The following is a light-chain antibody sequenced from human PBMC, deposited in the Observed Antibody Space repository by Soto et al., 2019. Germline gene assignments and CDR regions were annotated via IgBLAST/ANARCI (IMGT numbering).Light chain of an antibody. CDR1: QSVSSN. CDR2: GAS. Sequence: EIVMTQSPATLSVSPGERATLSCRASQSVSSNLAWYQQKPGQAPRLLIYGASTRATGIPARFSGRGSGTEFTLTISSLQSEDFAVYYCQHYNNCPALYSCGQGTKLEIK. CDR3: QHYNNCPALYS. J-gene: IGKJ2*01. V-gene: IGKV3-15*01.